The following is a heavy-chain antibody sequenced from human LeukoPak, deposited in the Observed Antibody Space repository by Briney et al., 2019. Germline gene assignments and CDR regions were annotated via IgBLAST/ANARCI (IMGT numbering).Heavy chain of an antibody. D-gene: IGHD3-22*01. V-gene: IGHV5-51*01. CDR1: GYSFTSYW. J-gene: IGHJ4*02. Sequence: RGESLKISCKGSGYSFTSYWIGWVRRMPGKGLEWMGIIYPGDSDTRYSPSFQGQVTISADKSISTAYLQWSSLKASDTAMYYCARKNYYDSSGYYSLDYWGQGTLVTVSS. CDR3: ARKNYYDSSGYYSLDY. CDR2: IYPGDSDT.